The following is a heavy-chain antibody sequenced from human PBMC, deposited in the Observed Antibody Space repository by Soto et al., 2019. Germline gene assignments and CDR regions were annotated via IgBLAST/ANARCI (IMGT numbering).Heavy chain of an antibody. J-gene: IGHJ4*02. D-gene: IGHD6-13*01. CDR3: ARDLAAADY. V-gene: IGHV1-46*01. CDR2: INPNGGST. CDR1: GYIFINYY. Sequence: QVHLVQSGAEVKKPGASVKVSCKASGYIFINYYIHWMRQAPGQGLELLGIINPNGGSTNYAQKLRGRVTMARDTSTSTVYMDLSSLRSDDTAVYYCARDLAAADYWGQGTLVTVSS.